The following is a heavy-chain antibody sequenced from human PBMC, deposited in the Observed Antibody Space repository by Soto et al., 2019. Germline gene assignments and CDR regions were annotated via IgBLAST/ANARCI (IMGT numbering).Heavy chain of an antibody. CDR3: AREICSGGSCPSSH. Sequence: GGSLRLSCAASGFTFSSYSMHWVRQAPGKGLEWVSYISSSSSTIYYADSVKGRFTISRDNAKNSLYLQMNSLRAEDTAVYYCAREICSGGSCPSSHWGQGALVTVSS. V-gene: IGHV3-48*04. CDR1: GFTFSSYS. J-gene: IGHJ4*02. D-gene: IGHD2-15*01. CDR2: ISSSSSTI.